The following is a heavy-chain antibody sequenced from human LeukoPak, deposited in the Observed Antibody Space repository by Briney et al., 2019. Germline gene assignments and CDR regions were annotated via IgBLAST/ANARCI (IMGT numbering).Heavy chain of an antibody. CDR2: INDSRST. Sequence: SETLSLTCAVHGGSFNGYYWSWIRQPPGKGLEWIGEINDSRSTKYNPSLKSRVTISVDTSKNQFSLKLNSVTAADTAVYYCARGQPVVYDVLTGYYRFDYWGQGTLVTVSS. V-gene: IGHV4-34*01. CDR1: GGSFNGYY. D-gene: IGHD3-9*01. J-gene: IGHJ4*02. CDR3: ARGQPVVYDVLTGYYRFDY.